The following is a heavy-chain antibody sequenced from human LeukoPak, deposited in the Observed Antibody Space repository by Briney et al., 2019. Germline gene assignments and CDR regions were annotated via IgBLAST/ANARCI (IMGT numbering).Heavy chain of an antibody. Sequence: GGSLRLSCAASGFTFSSYGMHWVRQAPGKGLEWVSVIYSGGSTYYADSVKGRFTISRDNSKNTLYLQMNSLRAEDTAVYYCASPGSSWYQNAFDIWGQGTMVTVSS. CDR1: GFTFSSYG. CDR3: ASPGSSWYQNAFDI. V-gene: IGHV3-66*01. D-gene: IGHD6-13*01. J-gene: IGHJ3*02. CDR2: IYSGGST.